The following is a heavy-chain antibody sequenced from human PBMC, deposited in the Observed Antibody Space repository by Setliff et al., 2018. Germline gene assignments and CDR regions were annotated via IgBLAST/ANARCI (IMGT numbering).Heavy chain of an antibody. Sequence: SETLSLTCTVSGGSISSGGYYWGWIRQPPGKGLEWIGSIYYSGSTYYDPSLKSRVTISVDTSKNQFSLKLSSVTAADTAVYYCARDKPEGYNFWSGYLGGGLMDVWGQGTTVTVSS. CDR3: ARDKPEGYNFWSGYLGGGLMDV. J-gene: IGHJ6*02. CDR1: GGSISSGGYY. D-gene: IGHD3-3*01. V-gene: IGHV4-39*07. CDR2: IYYSGST.